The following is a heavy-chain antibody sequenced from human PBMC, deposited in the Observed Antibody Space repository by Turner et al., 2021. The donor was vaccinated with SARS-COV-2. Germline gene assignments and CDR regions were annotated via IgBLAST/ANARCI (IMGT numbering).Heavy chain of an antibody. V-gene: IGHV3-30*04. CDR3: ARDGGSFWGDLAWGGYYYYAMDV. CDR2: ISYDGSNK. J-gene: IGHJ6*02. D-gene: IGHD3-3*01. CDR1: GFTFSSYA. Sequence: QVQLVESGGGVVQPGRSLRLSCAASGFTFSSYAMHWVRRAPGKGLEWVAVISYDGSNKYYADSVKGRFTISRDNSKNPLYLQMNSLRAEDTAVYYCARDGGSFWGDLAWGGYYYYAMDVWGQGTTVTVSS.